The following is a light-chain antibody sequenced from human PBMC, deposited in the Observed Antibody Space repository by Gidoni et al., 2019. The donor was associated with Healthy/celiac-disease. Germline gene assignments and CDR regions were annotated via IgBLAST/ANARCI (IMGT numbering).Light chain of an antibody. J-gene: IGKJ1*01. V-gene: IGKV3-11*01. CDR1: QSVSSY. CDR3: QQRSNWPPWT. CDR2: AAS. Sequence: EIVLPQSSATLSPSPGDRATLSCRASQSVSSYLAWYQQKPGQAPRLLIYAASNRATGIPSRFSGSGSGTDFTLTISSLEPEDFAVYYCQQRSNWPPWTFGQGTKVEIK.